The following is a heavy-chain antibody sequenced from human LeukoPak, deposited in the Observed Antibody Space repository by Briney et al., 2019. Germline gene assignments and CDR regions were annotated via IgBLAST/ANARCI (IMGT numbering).Heavy chain of an antibody. Sequence: GGSLRLSCAASGFTFSSYAMNWVRQAPGKGLEWVSTIDNSGAATYYADSVKGRFTISRDNSKNTLYLQMNSLRAEDTAVYYCAKGGCTSGYCGFDYWGQGTLVTVSS. D-gene: IGHD3-22*01. CDR2: IDNSGAAT. J-gene: IGHJ4*02. V-gene: IGHV3-23*01. CDR1: GFTFSSYA. CDR3: AKGGCTSGYCGFDY.